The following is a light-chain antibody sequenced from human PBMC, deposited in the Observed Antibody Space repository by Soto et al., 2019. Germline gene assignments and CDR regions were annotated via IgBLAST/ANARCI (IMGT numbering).Light chain of an antibody. V-gene: IGKV1-5*01. CDR2: DAS. J-gene: IGKJ1*01. CDR1: QSISSW. CDR3: QHFYTYSPWT. Sequence: DIQMTQSPSTLSASVGDRVTITCRASQSISSWLAWYQQKPGKAPKLLIYDASTLESGVPSRFSGSGSGTEFTLSISGLQPDDFATYYCQHFYTYSPWTFGQGTKVDNK.